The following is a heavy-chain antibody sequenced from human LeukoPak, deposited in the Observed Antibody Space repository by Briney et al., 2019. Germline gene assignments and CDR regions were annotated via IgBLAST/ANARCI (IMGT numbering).Heavy chain of an antibody. CDR2: INPNSGGT. D-gene: IGHD5-18*01. CDR3: AKDAYSGFSSSYNMDS. CDR1: GYTVTVHY. V-gene: IGHV1-2*02. J-gene: IGHJ4*02. Sequence: AAVKVSCKASGYTVTVHYLHWVRQAPGQGLEWMGWINPNSGGTNYAQKFQGRVTTTRDTSINTAYMELNSLTSDDKAMYYCAKDAYSGFSSSYNMDSWGQGTLVTVSS.